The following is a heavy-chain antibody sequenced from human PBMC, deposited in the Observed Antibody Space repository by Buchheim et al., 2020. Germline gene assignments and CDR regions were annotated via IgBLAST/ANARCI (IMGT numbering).Heavy chain of an antibody. CDR1: GFTFSSYA. J-gene: IGHJ4*02. CDR3: AKGGYYYGSGSVYFDY. V-gene: IGHV3-23*01. D-gene: IGHD3-10*01. CDR2: ISGRGGST. Sequence: EVQLLESGGGLVQPGGSLRLSCAASGFTFSSYAMSWVRQAPGKGLEWVSAISGRGGSTYYADSVKGRFTISSDNSKNTLYLQMNSLRAEDTAVYYCAKGGYYYGSGSVYFDYWGQGTL.